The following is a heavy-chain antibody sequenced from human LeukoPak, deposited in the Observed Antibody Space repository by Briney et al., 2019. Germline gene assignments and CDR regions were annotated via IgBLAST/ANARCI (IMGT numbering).Heavy chain of an antibody. Sequence: SETLSLTCTVSGGSISSSSYYWGWLRQPPGKGLEWIVSSYYSGSTYYNPSLKSRVTISVDTSKTQFSLKLSSVTAADTAVYYCARRAGENSSSWYFDYWGQGTLVTVSS. CDR1: GGSISSSSYY. V-gene: IGHV4-39*01. D-gene: IGHD6-6*01. J-gene: IGHJ4*02. CDR3: ARRAGENSSSWYFDY. CDR2: SYYSGST.